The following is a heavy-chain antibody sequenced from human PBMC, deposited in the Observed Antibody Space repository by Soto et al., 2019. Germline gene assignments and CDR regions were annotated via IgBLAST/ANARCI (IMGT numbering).Heavy chain of an antibody. D-gene: IGHD2-15*01. V-gene: IGHV1-69*06. Sequence: QVQLVQSGSEVKKPGSSVKVSCKASGGTFSDFTLSWLRQAPGRGLEWMGGIIPMIGATNNAQKLKGRLTITADKSTGTVCMELNSLRSDDTAVYYCARYWSAGTLYGAFDIWGQGTEVTVSP. CDR2: IIPMIGAT. CDR3: ARYWSAGTLYGAFDI. J-gene: IGHJ3*02. CDR1: GGTFSDFT.